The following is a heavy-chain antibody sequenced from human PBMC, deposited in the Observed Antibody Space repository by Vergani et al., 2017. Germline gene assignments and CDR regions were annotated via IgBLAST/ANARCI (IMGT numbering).Heavy chain of an antibody. D-gene: IGHD6-6*01. V-gene: IGHV4-4*07. CDR1: NGSISSYY. CDR2: VSTSGNS. Sequence: QVQLQESGPGLVKPSETLSLNCTVSNGSISSYYWSWIRQPAGKGLEWIGRVSTSGNSNYNPSLKSRVTMSVDTSRNQFFLILTSVTAADTAVYYCARETASSSSGRYFQHWGQGTLVTVSS. CDR3: ARETASSSSGRYFQH. J-gene: IGHJ1*01.